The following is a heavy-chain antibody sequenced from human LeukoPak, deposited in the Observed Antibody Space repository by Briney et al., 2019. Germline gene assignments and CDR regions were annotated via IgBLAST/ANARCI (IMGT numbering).Heavy chain of an antibody. V-gene: IGHV3-49*04. CDR2: IRSKAYGGTT. CDR1: GFTFGDYA. D-gene: IGHD7-27*01. Sequence: GGSLRLSCTASGFTFGDYAMSWVRQAPGKGLEWVGFIRSKAYGGTTEYAASVKSRFTISRDDSKSIGYLQMNSLKTEDTAVYYCTRAAGDSSPFDYWGQGTLVTVSS. J-gene: IGHJ4*02. CDR3: TRAAGDSSPFDY.